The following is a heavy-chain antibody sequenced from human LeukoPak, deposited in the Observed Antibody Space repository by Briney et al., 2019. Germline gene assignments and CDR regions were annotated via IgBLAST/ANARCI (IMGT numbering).Heavy chain of an antibody. CDR1: GYTFTSYY. V-gene: IGHV1-46*01. Sequence: ASVKVSCKASGYTFTSYYMNWVRQAPGQGLEWMGIINPSGGSTSYAQKFQGRVTMTRNTSISTAYMELSSLRSEDTAVYYCARFGGYYYGMDVWGQGTTVTVSS. D-gene: IGHD3-16*01. CDR3: ARFGGYYYGMDV. CDR2: INPSGGST. J-gene: IGHJ6*02.